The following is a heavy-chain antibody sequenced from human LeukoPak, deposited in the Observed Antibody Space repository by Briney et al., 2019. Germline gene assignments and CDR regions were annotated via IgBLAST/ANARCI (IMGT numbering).Heavy chain of an antibody. CDR3: ARDKAYYDFWSGYKGYYYYCMDV. D-gene: IGHD3-3*01. J-gene: IGHJ6*03. V-gene: IGHV3-53*01. CDR1: GFTVSSKS. Sequence: GGSLRLSCAASGFTVSSKSMSWVRQAPGKGLEWVSLIYSGGNTYYADSVKGRFTISRDNSKNTLYLQMNSLRAEDTAVYYCARDKAYYDFWSGYKGYYYYCMDVWGKGTTVTVSS. CDR2: IYSGGNT.